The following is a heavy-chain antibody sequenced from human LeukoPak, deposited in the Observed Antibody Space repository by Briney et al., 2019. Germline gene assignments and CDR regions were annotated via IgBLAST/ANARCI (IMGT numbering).Heavy chain of an antibody. CDR1: GFTFSSYG. CDR3: AKERDTAMVTIDY. D-gene: IGHD5-18*01. J-gene: IGHJ4*02. CDR2: IRYDGSNK. Sequence: GGSLRLSCAASGFTFSSYGMHWVRQAPGKGLEWVAFIRYDGSNKYYADSVKGRFTISRDNSKNTLYLQMNSLRAEDTAVYYCAKERDTAMVTIDYWGQGTLVTVSA. V-gene: IGHV3-30*02.